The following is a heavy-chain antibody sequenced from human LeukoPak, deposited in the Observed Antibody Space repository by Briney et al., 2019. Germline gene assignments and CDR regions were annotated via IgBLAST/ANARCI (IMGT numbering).Heavy chain of an antibody. J-gene: IGHJ6*03. V-gene: IGHV3-64*01. Sequence: PGGSLRLSCAASGFTFSSYAMHWVRQAPGKGLEYVSAISSNGGSTYYANSVRSRFTISRDNSKNTLYLQMGSLRAEDMAVYYCARDSTAMVTYYYYMDVWGKGTTVTVSS. CDR1: GFTFSSYA. CDR2: ISSNGGST. D-gene: IGHD5-18*01. CDR3: ARDSTAMVTYYYYMDV.